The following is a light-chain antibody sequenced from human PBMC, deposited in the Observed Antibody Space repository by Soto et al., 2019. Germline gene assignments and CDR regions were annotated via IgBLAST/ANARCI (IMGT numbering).Light chain of an antibody. J-gene: IGKJ5*01. V-gene: IGKV1-39*01. CDR1: QTINNN. CDR3: QQTYITPIT. Sequence: DIEMTQSPASLSASVGDRVTISCRTSQTINNNLNWYQQRPGKAPKLLIYSSSSLMSGVPPRFSGSGSGTDFTLTIRSLQPEDFATYCCQQTYITPITFGQGTRLDIK. CDR2: SSS.